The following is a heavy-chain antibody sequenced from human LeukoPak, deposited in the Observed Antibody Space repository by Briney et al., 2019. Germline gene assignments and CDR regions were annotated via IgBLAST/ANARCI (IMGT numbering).Heavy chain of an antibody. D-gene: IGHD6-13*01. J-gene: IGHJ4*02. CDR3: VGYEYSSSWSIDY. CDR2: IYHSGST. V-gene: IGHV4-30-2*01. CDR1: GGSISSGGYY. Sequence: PSETLSLTCTVSGGSISSGGYYWSWIRQPPGKGLEWIGYIYHSGSTYYNPSLKSRVTISVDRSKNQFSLKLSSVTAADTAVYYCVGYEYSSSWSIDYWGQGTLVTVSS.